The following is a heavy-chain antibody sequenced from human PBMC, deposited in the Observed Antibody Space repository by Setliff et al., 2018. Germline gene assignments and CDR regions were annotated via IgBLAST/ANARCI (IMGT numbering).Heavy chain of an antibody. Sequence: GGSLRLSCAASGFTFDDYAMHWVRQAPGKGLEWVSGIGGRGSIGYADSVKGRFTSSRDNAKNSLYLQMNSLRPEDMALYYCAKDLSPNWGDWYFDLWGRGTLVTVSS. CDR3: AKDLSPNWGDWYFDL. D-gene: IGHD7-27*01. J-gene: IGHJ2*01. CDR2: IGGRGSI. V-gene: IGHV3-9*03. CDR1: GFTFDDYA.